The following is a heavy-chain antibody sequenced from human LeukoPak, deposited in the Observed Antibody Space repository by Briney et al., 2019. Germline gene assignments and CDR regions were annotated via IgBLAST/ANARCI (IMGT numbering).Heavy chain of an antibody. CDR1: GGTFSSYA. D-gene: IGHD3-3*01. CDR2: IIPIFGTA. Sequence: GASVKVSCKASGGTFSSYAISWVRQAPGQGLEWMGRIIPIFGTANYAQKFQGRVTITTDESTSTAYTELSSLRSEDTAVYYCASGSYYDFWSGYSRYYYYYMDVWGKGTTITVSS. CDR3: ASGSYYDFWSGYSRYYYYYMDV. J-gene: IGHJ6*03. V-gene: IGHV1-69*05.